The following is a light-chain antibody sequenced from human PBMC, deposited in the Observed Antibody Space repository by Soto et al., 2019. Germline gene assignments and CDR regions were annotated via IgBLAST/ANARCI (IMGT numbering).Light chain of an antibody. J-gene: IGKJ1*01. CDR3: QHYNSYPWT. V-gene: IGKV1-5*03. CDR1: QSISSW. CDR2: KAS. Sequence: DIQMTQSPSTLSTSVGDRVTITCWASQSISSWLAWYQQKPGKAPKLLIYKASSIESGIPSRFSCSGSGRENTLNISSQQSDDFPTYYCQHYNSYPWTCGRWTKVEVK.